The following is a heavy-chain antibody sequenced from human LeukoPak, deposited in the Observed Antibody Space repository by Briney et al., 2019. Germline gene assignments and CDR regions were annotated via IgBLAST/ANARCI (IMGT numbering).Heavy chain of an antibody. Sequence: GGSLRLSCAASGFPFSSYWMHWVRQAPGKGLVWVSRITTDGSNTTYAASVKGRFTVSRDNAKNTVYLQMNSLRVDDTDVYYCAREGAYGSGTYGAGDYWGQGILVTVSS. D-gene: IGHD3-10*01. J-gene: IGHJ4*02. CDR3: AREGAYGSGTYGAGDY. CDR2: ITTDGSNT. V-gene: IGHV3-74*01. CDR1: GFPFSSYW.